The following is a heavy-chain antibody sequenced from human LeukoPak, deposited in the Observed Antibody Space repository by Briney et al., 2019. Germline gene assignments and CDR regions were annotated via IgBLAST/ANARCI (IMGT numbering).Heavy chain of an antibody. CDR3: ARDYADILTGYYHTYYFDY. V-gene: IGHV3-21*04. CDR2: IISSSSSI. CDR1: GVTFSSYS. J-gene: IGHJ4*02. Sequence: GGSLRLSCTASGVTFSSYSMNWVRQAPGKGLEWISSIISSSSSIYYADSVKGRFTITRDNAKNSLYLQMNSLRAEDTAVYYCARDYADILTGYYHTYYFDYWGQGTLVTVSS. D-gene: IGHD3-9*01.